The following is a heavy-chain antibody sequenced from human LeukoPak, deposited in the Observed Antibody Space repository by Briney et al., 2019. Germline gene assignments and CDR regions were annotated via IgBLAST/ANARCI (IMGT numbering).Heavy chain of an antibody. D-gene: IGHD3-3*01. CDR2: IIPIFGTA. J-gene: IGHJ1*01. Sequence: GASVKVSCKASGGTFSSYGMSWVRQAPGQGIEWMGGIIPIFGTANYAQKFQGRVTITADESTSTAYMELSSLRSEDTAVYYCASGVTIFGVVIEEYFQHWGQGTLVTVSS. V-gene: IGHV1-69*13. CDR3: ASGVTIFGVVIEEYFQH. CDR1: GGTFSSYG.